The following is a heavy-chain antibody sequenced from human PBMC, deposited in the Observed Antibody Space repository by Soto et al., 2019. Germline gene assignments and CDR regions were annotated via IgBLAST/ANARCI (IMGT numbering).Heavy chain of an antibody. V-gene: IGHV3-48*01. CDR1: GFTFRIYS. J-gene: IGHJ4*02. CDR3: XXXXXXHFDY. CDR2: MTSDTKTI. Sequence: EVQLVESGGGLVQPGGSLRLSCAASGFTFRIYSMNWVRQAPGKGLEWISYMTSDTKTIKYADSVKGRFTITGDNXXXXXXXXXXXXXXXXXXXXXXXXXXXXHFDYWGQGTLVTVSS.